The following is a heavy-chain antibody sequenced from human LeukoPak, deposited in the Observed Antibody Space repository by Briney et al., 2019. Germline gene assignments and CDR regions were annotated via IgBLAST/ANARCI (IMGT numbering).Heavy chain of an antibody. CDR1: GGSISSGGYY. V-gene: IGHV4-31*03. D-gene: IGHD2-2*01. J-gene: IGHJ4*02. CDR2: IYYSGST. Sequence: SQTLSLTCTVSGGSISSGGYYWSWIRQHPGKGLEWIGYIYYSGSTYYNPSLKSRVTISVDTSKNQFSLKLSSVTAADTAVYYCARVRHCSSTSCPHYFDYWGQGTLVTVSS. CDR3: ARVRHCSSTSCPHYFDY.